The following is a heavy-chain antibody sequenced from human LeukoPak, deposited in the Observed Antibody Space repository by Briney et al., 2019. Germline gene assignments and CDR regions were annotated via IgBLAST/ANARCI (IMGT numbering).Heavy chain of an antibody. CDR3: ASDSPYYGMDV. V-gene: IGHV3-74*01. J-gene: IGHJ6*02. CDR2: INSDGSAT. CDR1: GFPFSSYW. Sequence: GGSLRLSCAASGFPFSSYWMHWVGQVPGKGLLWVSRINSDGSATIYADSVRGRFTISRDNAKNTLYLQMSGLRVEDTAVYHCASDSPYYGMDVWGQGTTVTVSS.